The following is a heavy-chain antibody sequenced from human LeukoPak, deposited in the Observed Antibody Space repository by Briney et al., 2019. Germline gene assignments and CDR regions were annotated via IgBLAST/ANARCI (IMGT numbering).Heavy chain of an antibody. D-gene: IGHD6-13*01. CDR1: GFTFSIYG. J-gene: IGHJ4*02. CDR3: ARDRVAAAGGNYFDY. Sequence: PGGSLRLSCAASGFTFSIYGMHWVRQAPGKGLEWVAVIWYDGSNKYYADSVKGRFTISRDNSKNTLYLQMNGLRAEDTAVYYCARDRVAAAGGNYFDYWGQGTLVTASS. CDR2: IWYDGSNK. V-gene: IGHV3-33*01.